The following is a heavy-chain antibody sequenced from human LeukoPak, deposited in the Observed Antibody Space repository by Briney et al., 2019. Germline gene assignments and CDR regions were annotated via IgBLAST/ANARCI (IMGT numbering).Heavy chain of an antibody. V-gene: IGHV3-23*01. CDR1: GFTFSSFA. Sequence: GGSLRLSCAASGFTFSSFAMSWFRQAPEKGLEWVSTISGSGGSTYYADSVKGRFTISRDNSKNTLYLQMNSLRAEDTALYYCAKEKVVDLLRAFDIWGQGTMVTVSS. CDR2: ISGSGGST. J-gene: IGHJ3*02. D-gene: IGHD2-15*01. CDR3: AKEKVVDLLRAFDI.